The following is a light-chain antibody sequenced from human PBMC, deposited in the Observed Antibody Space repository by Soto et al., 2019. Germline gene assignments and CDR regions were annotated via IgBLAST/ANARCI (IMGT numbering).Light chain of an antibody. CDR2: GAS. V-gene: IGKV3-20*01. CDR3: QQYGSSPPSWT. Sequence: EIVLTQSPGTLSLSPGERATLSCRASQSVSSSYLAWYQQKPGQAPRLLIYGASSRATGIPDRFSGSGSGTDFTLTISRLEPEDFAVYYCQQYGSSPPSWTVGQGTKVDNK. CDR1: QSVSSSY. J-gene: IGKJ1*01.